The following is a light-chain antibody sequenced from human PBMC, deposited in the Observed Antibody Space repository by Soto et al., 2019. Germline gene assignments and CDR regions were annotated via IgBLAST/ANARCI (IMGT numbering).Light chain of an antibody. V-gene: IGKV1-5*03. J-gene: IGKJ1*01. CDR2: KAS. CDR1: QTIDSW. Sequence: DIQMTQSPSTLSASVGDRVTITCRASQTIDSWLAWYQQRPGKPPNLLIYKASTLASGVPSRFSGSGSGTEFTLTINSLQPDDFATYYCQQYNPSSRTFGQGTTGDIK. CDR3: QQYNPSSRT.